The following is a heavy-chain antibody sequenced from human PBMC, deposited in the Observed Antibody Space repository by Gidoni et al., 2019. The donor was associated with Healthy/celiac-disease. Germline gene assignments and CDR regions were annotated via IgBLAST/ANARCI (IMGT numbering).Heavy chain of an antibody. CDR2: INPNSGGT. J-gene: IGHJ6*02. V-gene: IGHV1-2*02. D-gene: IGHD2-21*02. CDR3: ARADIVVVTAHYYYGMDV. Sequence: QVQLVQSGAEVKKPGASVKVSCKASGYTFTGYYMHWVRQAPGQGLEWMGWINPNSGGTNYAQKFQGRVTMTRDTSISTAYMELSRLRSDDTAVYYCARADIVVVTAHYYYGMDVWGQGTTVTVSS. CDR1: GYTFTGYY.